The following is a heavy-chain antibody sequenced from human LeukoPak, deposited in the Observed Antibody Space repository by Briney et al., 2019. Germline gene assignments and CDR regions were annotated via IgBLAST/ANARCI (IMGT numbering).Heavy chain of an antibody. CDR3: ARDPSTRGWFDP. CDR1: GYTFTSYD. Sequence: ASVKVSCKASGYTFTSYDINWVRQATGQGFEWMGWMNPNSGNTGYAQKFQGRDTITRNTSISTAYMELSSLRSEDTAVYYCARDPSTRGWFDPWGQGTLVTVSS. CDR2: MNPNSGNT. V-gene: IGHV1-8*03. J-gene: IGHJ5*02. D-gene: IGHD5/OR15-5a*01.